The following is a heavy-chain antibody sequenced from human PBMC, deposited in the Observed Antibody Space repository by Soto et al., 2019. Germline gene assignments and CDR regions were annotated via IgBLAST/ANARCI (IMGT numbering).Heavy chain of an antibody. V-gene: IGHV3-30-3*01. D-gene: IGHD3-22*01. J-gene: IGHJ4*02. CDR1: GFTFSSYA. CDR3: AREHYYDSSGYPDY. CDR2: ISYDGSNK. Sequence: GGSLRLSCAASGFTFSSYAMHWVRQAPGKGLEWVAVISYDGSNKYYADSVKGRFTISRDNSKNTLYLQMNSLRAEDTAVYYCAREHYYDSSGYPDYWGQGTLVTVSS.